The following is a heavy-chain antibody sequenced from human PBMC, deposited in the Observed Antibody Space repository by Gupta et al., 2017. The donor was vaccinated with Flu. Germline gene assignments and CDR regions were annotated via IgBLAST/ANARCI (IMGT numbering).Heavy chain of an antibody. J-gene: IGHJ5*02. CDR2: IIPIFGTS. CDR1: GGGFSNFA. CDR3: AKTVEWLASQISLDT. Sequence: SGGGFSNFAISWVRQAPGQGLEWLGGIIPIFGTSSFAPKFQGRVTFTADTTTAYMELSGLTSEDTAVYYCAKTVEWLASQISLDTWGQGTLVTVSS. D-gene: IGHD6-19*01. V-gene: IGHV1-69*01.